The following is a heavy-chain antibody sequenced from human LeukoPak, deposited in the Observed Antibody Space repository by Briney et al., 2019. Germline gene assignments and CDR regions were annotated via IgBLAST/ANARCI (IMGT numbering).Heavy chain of an antibody. J-gene: IGHJ4*02. CDR3: AGFSPPYYCSSTSCSTFDY. V-gene: IGHV1-2*02. D-gene: IGHD2-2*01. Sequence: ASVNVSCKASGYTFTGYYMHWVRQAPGQGLEWMGWINPNSGGTNYAQKFQGRVTKPRDTSISTAYMELSRLRSDDTAVYYCAGFSPPYYCSSTSCSTFDYWGQGTLVTVSS. CDR1: GYTFTGYY. CDR2: INPNSGGT.